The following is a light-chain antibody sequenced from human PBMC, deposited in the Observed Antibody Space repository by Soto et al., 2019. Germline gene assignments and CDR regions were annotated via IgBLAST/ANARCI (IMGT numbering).Light chain of an antibody. CDR2: KAS. CDR1: QSTSSW. V-gene: IGKV1-5*03. J-gene: IGKJ1*01. Sequence: DIQMTQSPSTLSASVGDRVTITCRASQSTSSWLAWYQQKPGKAPKLLIYKASSLESGVPSRFSGSGSGTEFTLTISSLQPDDFATYYCQQYKSYSRTFGQGTKVEIK. CDR3: QQYKSYSRT.